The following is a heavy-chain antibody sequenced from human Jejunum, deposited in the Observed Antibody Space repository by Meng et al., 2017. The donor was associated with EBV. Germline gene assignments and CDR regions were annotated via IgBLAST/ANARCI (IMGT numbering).Heavy chain of an antibody. V-gene: IGHV4-34*02. Sequence: QVPLQQWGAGLLRPTETLSLTCAVYGGSFSGYYWSWVRQPPGRGLEYIGEVHFSGITNYTPSLKSRVTMSVDASKNQFSLRLTSVTAADTAVYYCARRTGDYVVGYWGQGTPVTVSS. CDR3: ARRTGDYVVGY. CDR1: GGSFSGYY. CDR2: VHFSGIT. D-gene: IGHD2-8*02. J-gene: IGHJ4*02.